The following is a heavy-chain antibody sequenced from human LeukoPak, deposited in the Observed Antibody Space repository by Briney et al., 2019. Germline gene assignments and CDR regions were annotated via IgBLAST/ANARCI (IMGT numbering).Heavy chain of an antibody. CDR1: GFTFSSYE. CDR3: VRDYGGSSPFDY. Sequence: GGSLRLSCAASGFTFSSYEMHWVRQAPGKGLEWVSYISSSGSTIYYADSVKGRFTISRDDAKNSLYLQMNSLRAEDTAVYYCVRDYGGSSPFDYWGQGTLVTVSS. J-gene: IGHJ4*02. CDR2: ISSSGSTI. D-gene: IGHD4-23*01. V-gene: IGHV3-48*03.